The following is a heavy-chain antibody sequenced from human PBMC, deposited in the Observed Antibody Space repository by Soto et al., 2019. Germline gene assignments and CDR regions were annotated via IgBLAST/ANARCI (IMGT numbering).Heavy chain of an antibody. Sequence: SETLSLTCTVSGGSISSSTYYWGWMRQPPGKGLEWIASFFIGGNTYYNPSLKSRVTISVDTSKNQFSLKLSSVTAADTAVYFCARDYFDSSDYTTNWFDPWGQGSLVT. V-gene: IGHV4-39*01. J-gene: IGHJ5*02. CDR3: ARDYFDSSDYTTNWFDP. CDR1: GGSISSSTYY. D-gene: IGHD3-22*01. CDR2: FFIGGNT.